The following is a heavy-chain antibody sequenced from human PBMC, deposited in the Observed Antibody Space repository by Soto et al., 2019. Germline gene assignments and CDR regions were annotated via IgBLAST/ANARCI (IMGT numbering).Heavy chain of an antibody. V-gene: IGHV4-34*01. Sequence: PSETLSLTCAVYGGSLSGYYWSWIRQPPGKGLEWIGEINHSGSTNYNPSLKSRVTISVDTSKNQFSLKLSSVTAADTAVYYCARGRGSGYYYYYYMDVWGKGTTVTVSS. CDR3: ARGRGSGYYYYYYMDV. CDR2: INHSGST. J-gene: IGHJ6*03. D-gene: IGHD3-3*01. CDR1: GGSLSGYY.